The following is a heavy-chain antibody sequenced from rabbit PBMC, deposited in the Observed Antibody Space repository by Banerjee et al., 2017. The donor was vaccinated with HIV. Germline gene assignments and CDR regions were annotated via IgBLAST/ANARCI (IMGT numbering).Heavy chain of an antibody. V-gene: IGHV1S45*01. D-gene: IGHD7-1*01. Sequence: QEQLVESGGDLVKPGASLTLTCTASGFDFSSSYYMSWVRQAPGKGLEWIACIYAGSSDINFYASWAKGRFTISKTSSTTVTLQMTSLTAADTATYFCGRSLPGTGVGIDLWGQGTLVTVS. CDR2: IYAGSSDIN. CDR1: GFDFSSSYY. CDR3: GRSLPGTGVGIDL. J-gene: IGHJ4*01.